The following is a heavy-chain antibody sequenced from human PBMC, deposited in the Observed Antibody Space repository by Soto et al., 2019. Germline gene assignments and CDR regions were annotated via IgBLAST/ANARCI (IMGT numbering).Heavy chain of an antibody. V-gene: IGHV3-23*01. J-gene: IGHJ4*02. CDR2: ISGTGTTT. CDR3: VKAVYLLEFDY. CDR1: GFTFSSYA. Sequence: GWSLRLSCAASGFTFSSYAMTWVRQAPGKGLEWVSTISGTGTTTYYADSVKGRFTISRDNSKNTLYLQMNSLRTEDTAVYYCVKAVYLLEFDYWGQGTLVTVPS. D-gene: IGHD2-8*01.